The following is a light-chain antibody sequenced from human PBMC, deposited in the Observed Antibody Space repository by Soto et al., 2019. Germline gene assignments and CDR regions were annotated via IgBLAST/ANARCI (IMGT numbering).Light chain of an antibody. Sequence: DIQMTQSPSSLSASVGDRVTMTCRASQGFGNSLAWFQQKAGSIPKLLIYSASTLQSGVPSRFSGSGSGTHFTLTISSLQPEDVATYYCQKYNSAPYTFGQGTKLEIK. CDR3: QKYNSAPYT. J-gene: IGKJ2*01. CDR2: SAS. V-gene: IGKV1-27*01. CDR1: QGFGNS.